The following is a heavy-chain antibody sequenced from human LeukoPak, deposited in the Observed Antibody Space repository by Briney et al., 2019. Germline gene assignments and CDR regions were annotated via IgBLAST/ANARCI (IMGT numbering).Heavy chain of an antibody. CDR2: IWYDGSNK. CDR1: GFTFSSYG. J-gene: IGHJ4*02. V-gene: IGHV3-33*01. CDR3: ARGLGYCSGGSCYPTTY. Sequence: GGSLRLSCAASGFTFSSYGMHWVRQAPGKGLERVAVIWYDGSNKYYADSVKGRFTISRDNSKNTLYLQMNSLRAEDTAVYYCARGLGYCSGGSCYPTTYWGQGTLVTVSS. D-gene: IGHD2-15*01.